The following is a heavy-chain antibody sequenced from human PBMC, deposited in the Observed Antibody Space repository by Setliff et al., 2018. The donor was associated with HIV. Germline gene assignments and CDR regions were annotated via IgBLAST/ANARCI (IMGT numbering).Heavy chain of an antibody. CDR1: GGSISTGDYY. Sequence: SETLSLTCTVSGGSISTGDYYWAWIRHYPGKGLEWIGYIFYKGSTFYNPSLKSRVSISVLRSKDQFFLRLNSVTAADTAVYYCVRTNYYYYYMDVWGKGTTVTVSS. CDR2: IFYKGST. CDR3: VRTNYYYYYMDV. J-gene: IGHJ6*03. V-gene: IGHV4-31*03.